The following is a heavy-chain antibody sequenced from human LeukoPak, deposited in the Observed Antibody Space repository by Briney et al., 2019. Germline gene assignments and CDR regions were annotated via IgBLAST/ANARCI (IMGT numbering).Heavy chain of an antibody. CDR1: GFTFSNFA. CDR2: ITGSGGNK. CDR3: AKEEYPYFDN. D-gene: IGHD6-6*01. Sequence: GGSLRLSCAASGFTFSNFAISWVRQAPGKGLEWVSRITGSGGNKYYADSVKGRFTISRDNSKNTLYLQMNSLRAEDTAVYYCAKEEYPYFDNWGQGTPVTVSS. V-gene: IGHV3-23*01. J-gene: IGHJ4*02.